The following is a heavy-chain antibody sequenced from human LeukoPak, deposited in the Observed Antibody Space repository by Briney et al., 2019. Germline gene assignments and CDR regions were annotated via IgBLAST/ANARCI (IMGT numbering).Heavy chain of an antibody. D-gene: IGHD5-18*01. V-gene: IGHV3-53*05. CDR3: VDEELWLY. CDR1: GFTLSSNY. J-gene: IGHJ4*02. Sequence: GGSLRLSCAASGFTLSSNYMSWVRQAPGEGLEWVSVIYSGGSTYYADSVKGRFTISRDNSKNTLYLQMNSLRAEDTAVYYCVDEELWLYWGQGTLVTVSS. CDR2: IYSGGST.